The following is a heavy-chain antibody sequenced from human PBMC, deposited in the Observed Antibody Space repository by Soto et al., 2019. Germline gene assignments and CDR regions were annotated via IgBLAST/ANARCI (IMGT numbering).Heavy chain of an antibody. CDR3: AKARDAFNI. J-gene: IGHJ3*02. CDR2: ISYDGSNK. CDR1: GFNFSSYG. Sequence: GWSQRLRYAASGFNFSSYGMHWVRQAPEKGLEWVAVISYDGSNKYYADSVKGRFTISRDNSKNTLYLQMNSLRAEDTAVYYCAKARDAFNIWGQGTRFTVS. V-gene: IGHV3-30*18.